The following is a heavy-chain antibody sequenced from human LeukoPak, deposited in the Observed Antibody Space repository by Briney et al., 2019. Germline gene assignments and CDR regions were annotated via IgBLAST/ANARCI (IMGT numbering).Heavy chain of an antibody. CDR1: GFTFSSYW. D-gene: IGHD1-14*01. Sequence: AGGSLRFSCAASGFTFSSYWMHWVRQAPGKGRVWVSHINSDASSTGYADSVKGRFTISRDNAKNTLYLQMNRLRAEDTAVYYCASRNTYYYYGIDVWGQGTTVTVSS. CDR3: ASRNTYYYYGIDV. CDR2: INSDASST. V-gene: IGHV3-74*01. J-gene: IGHJ6*02.